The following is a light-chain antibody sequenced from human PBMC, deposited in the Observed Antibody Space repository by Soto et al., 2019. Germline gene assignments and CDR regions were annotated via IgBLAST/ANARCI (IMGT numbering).Light chain of an antibody. CDR1: QSVSSGY. CDR2: DAS. J-gene: IGKJ3*01. Sequence: EIVLTQSPGTLSLSPGERATLSCGASQSVSSGYLAWYQQKPGQAPRLLIYDASTRATGIPDRFSGSGSGTDFTLTISRLEPEEFAVYYCHQYVTLPVTFGPGTKVEIK. CDR3: HQYVTLPVT. V-gene: IGKV3-20*01.